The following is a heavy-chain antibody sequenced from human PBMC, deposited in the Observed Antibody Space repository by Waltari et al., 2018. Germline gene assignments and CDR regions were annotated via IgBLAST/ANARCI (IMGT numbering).Heavy chain of an antibody. V-gene: IGHV3-11*01. D-gene: IGHD6-19*01. CDR2: ISSRDDII. CDR1: GFSFSDYF. J-gene: IGHJ4*02. Sequence: QVQLVESGGGLVNPGGSLRLSCAASGFSFSDYFMTWIRQAPGKGLEWVAYISSRDDIIYHADSVRCRFSISRDNSKNTLYLQMNSLRVEDTAVYYCATKYASDWPTLDSWGQGTLVTVSS. CDR3: ATKYASDWPTLDS.